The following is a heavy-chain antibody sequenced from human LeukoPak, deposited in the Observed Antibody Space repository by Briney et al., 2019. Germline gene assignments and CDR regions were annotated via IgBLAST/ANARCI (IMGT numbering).Heavy chain of an antibody. CDR3: ARNHYYDIWSTNYYYYYMDV. V-gene: IGHV1-18*01. D-gene: IGHD3-3*01. CDR1: GGTFSSYA. J-gene: IGHJ6*03. Sequence: ASVKVSCKASGGTFSSYAISWVRQAPGQGLEWMGWISAYNGNTNYAQKLQGRVTMTTDTSTSTAYMELRSLRSDDTAVYYCARNHYYDIWSTNYYYYYMDVWGKGTTVTISS. CDR2: ISAYNGNT.